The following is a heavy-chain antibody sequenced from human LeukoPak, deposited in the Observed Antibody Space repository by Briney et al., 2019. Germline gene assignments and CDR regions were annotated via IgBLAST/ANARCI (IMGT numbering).Heavy chain of an antibody. J-gene: IGHJ4*02. CDR1: RFTVSSNY. CDR2: IYSGGTT. CDR3: ARGTGSFEDY. Sequence: PGGSLRLSCAASRFTVSSNYMSWVRQAPGKGLEWVSIIYSGGTTNYADSVKDRFTISRDNSKNTLYLQMNSLRAEDTAVYYCARGTGSFEDYWGQGTLVTVPS. V-gene: IGHV3-66*01. D-gene: IGHD3-10*01.